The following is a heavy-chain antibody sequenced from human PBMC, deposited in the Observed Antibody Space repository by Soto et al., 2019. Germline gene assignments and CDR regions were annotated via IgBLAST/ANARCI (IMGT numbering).Heavy chain of an antibody. V-gene: IGHV1-18*04. Sequence: ASVKVSFKASGYSFNRYGLTWVRQAPGQGLEWMGCISAYNGNTNCAQNLQGRVTMTTDTSTSTAYMELRNLNSDDTAVYYCARSYCSTYTCYSYWFDPSGQGTLVTVSS. CDR1: GYSFNRYG. D-gene: IGHD2-2*02. J-gene: IGHJ5*02. CDR2: ISAYNGNT. CDR3: ARSYCSTYTCYSYWFDP.